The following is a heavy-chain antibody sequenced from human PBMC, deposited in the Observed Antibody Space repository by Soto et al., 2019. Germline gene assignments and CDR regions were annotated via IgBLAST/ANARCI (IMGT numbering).Heavy chain of an antibody. CDR3: STARY. Sequence: EVQLVESGGGLVKPGGSLRLSCAASGFTFSNAWMSWVRQAPGKGLEWVGRIKRTPDGGTTDYAAPVKVRVTISRADSKNTLYLQMNSLKAEDTAVYYCSTARYWCQGTLVTVSS. CDR2: IKRTPDGGTT. CDR1: GFTFSNAW. J-gene: IGHJ4*02. V-gene: IGHV3-15*01.